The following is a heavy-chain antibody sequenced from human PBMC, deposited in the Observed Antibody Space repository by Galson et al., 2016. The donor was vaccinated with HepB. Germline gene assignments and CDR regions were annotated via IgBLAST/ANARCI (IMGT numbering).Heavy chain of an antibody. V-gene: IGHV3-23*01. CDR1: GFTISNYV. Sequence: SLRLSCAASGFTISNYVMTWVRQAPGMGLEWVSGISTTGSTTYYADSVKGRFTISRDNSKNTVYLQMSSLRAEDTAIYFCARDLSYGSNWFDPRGQGTLVTVSP. CDR3: ARDLSYGSNWFDP. CDR2: ISTTGSTT. J-gene: IGHJ5*02. D-gene: IGHD3-16*02.